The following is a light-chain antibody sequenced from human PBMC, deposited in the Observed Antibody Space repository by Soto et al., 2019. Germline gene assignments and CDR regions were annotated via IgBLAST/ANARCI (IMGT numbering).Light chain of an antibody. Sequence: DIVLTQSPDTLSLSPGERATLSCRASQSVSSYLAWYQQKPGQAPRLLIFDGSNRATGIPARFSGSGSGTDFTLTISSLEPEDFAVYYCQQRSNWPPDKYTFGQGTKLEI. CDR3: QQRSNWPPDKYT. CDR1: QSVSSY. J-gene: IGKJ2*01. CDR2: DGS. V-gene: IGKV3-11*01.